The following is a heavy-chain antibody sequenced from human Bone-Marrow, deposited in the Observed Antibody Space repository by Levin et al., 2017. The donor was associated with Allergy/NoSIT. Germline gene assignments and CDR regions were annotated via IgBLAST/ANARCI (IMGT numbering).Heavy chain of an antibody. J-gene: IGHJ4*02. CDR2: ITHSGST. CDR1: GESFSGSY. V-gene: IGHV4-34*01. Sequence: PSQTLSLTCAVYGESFSGSYWSWIRQPPGKGLEWIGEITHSGSTNYKPSLKSRVTISVDTPKNQFSLKLRPVTAADTAIYYCARGQVYYGSGSFDYWGQGTLVSVSS. CDR3: ARGQVYYGSGSFDY. D-gene: IGHD3-10*01.